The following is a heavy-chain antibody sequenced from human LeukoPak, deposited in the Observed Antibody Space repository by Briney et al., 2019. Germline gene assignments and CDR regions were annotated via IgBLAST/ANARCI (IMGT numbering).Heavy chain of an antibody. CDR1: GFTFSSYA. CDR2: ISGSGGST. CDR3: AKDPYDFWSGYYQYYFDY. J-gene: IGHJ4*02. Sequence: PGGSLRLSCAASGFTFSSYAMSWVRQAPGKGLEWVSAISGSGGSTYYADSVKGRLTISRDNSKNTLYLQMNSLRAEDTAVHYCAKDPYDFWSGYYQYYFDYWGQGTLVTVSS. D-gene: IGHD3-3*01. V-gene: IGHV3-23*01.